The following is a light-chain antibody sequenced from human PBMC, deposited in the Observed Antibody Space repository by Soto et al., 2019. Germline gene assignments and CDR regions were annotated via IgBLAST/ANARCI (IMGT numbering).Light chain of an antibody. J-gene: IGLJ1*01. Sequence: QSALTQPRSVSVSPGQSVTISCTGTSSDVGDYKYFSGYRHDPGKAPKIIIYDISERPSGVPERFSGSKPGNTASLTISGLQADDESDYYCCSYAGSYSDVFGTGTKVTVL. V-gene: IGLV2-11*01. CDR1: SSDVGDYKY. CDR3: CSYAGSYSDV. CDR2: DIS.